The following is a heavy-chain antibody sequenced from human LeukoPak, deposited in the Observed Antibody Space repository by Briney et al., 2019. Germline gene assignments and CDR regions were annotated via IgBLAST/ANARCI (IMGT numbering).Heavy chain of an antibody. J-gene: IGHJ4*02. Sequence: SETLSLTCAVYGGSFSGYYWSWIRQPPGKGLEWIGEINHSGSTNYNPSLKSRVTISVDTSKNQFSLKLSSVTAADTAVYYCARVQSSGYCSGGSCRTAYYFDYWGQGTLVTVSS. CDR1: GGSFSGYY. D-gene: IGHD2-15*01. CDR2: INHSGST. CDR3: ARVQSSGYCSGGSCRTAYYFDY. V-gene: IGHV4-34*01.